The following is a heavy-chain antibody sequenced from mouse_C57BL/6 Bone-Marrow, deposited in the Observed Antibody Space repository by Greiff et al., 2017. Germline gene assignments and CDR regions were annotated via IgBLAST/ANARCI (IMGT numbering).Heavy chain of an antibody. V-gene: IGHV2-5*01. CDR2: IWRGGST. J-gene: IGHJ1*03. CDR3: ALYYYGSSYWYFDV. Sequence: QVHVKQSGPGLVQPSQSLSITCTVSGFSLTSYGVHWVRQSPGKGLEWLGVIWRGGSTDYNAAFMSRLSITKDNSKSHVFFKMNSLQADDTAIYXCALYYYGSSYWYFDVWGTGTTVTVSS. D-gene: IGHD1-1*01. CDR1: GFSLTSYG.